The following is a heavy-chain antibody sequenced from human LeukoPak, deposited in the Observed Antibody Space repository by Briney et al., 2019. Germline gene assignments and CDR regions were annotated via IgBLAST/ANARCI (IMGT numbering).Heavy chain of an antibody. Sequence: PGGSLRLSCAASGFTFSSYAMSWVRQAPGKGLEWVSAISGSGGSTYYADSVKGRFTISRDNSKSTLFLQVNSLRADDTAVYYCADPGVGYWGQGTLVTVSS. CDR1: GFTFSSYA. D-gene: IGHD2-8*01. J-gene: IGHJ4*02. CDR2: ISGSGGST. V-gene: IGHV3-23*01. CDR3: ADPGVGY.